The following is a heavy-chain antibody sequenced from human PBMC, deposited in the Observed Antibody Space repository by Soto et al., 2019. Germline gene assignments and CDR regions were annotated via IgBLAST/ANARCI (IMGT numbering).Heavy chain of an antibody. CDR2: IYYPGNS. CDR1: GGSISSGGTGSY. V-gene: IGHV4-31*03. Sequence: QVQLQESGPGLVKPSQTLSLTCTVSGGSISSGGTGSYWTWIRQLPGKGLEWIGYIYYPGNSYYSPSLRIRPTISIDTSATQFSLTLTSVTAADTAVYFCASGHDAYKVRYWGQGTLVTVSS. J-gene: IGHJ4*02. CDR3: ASGHDAYKVRY. D-gene: IGHD1-1*01.